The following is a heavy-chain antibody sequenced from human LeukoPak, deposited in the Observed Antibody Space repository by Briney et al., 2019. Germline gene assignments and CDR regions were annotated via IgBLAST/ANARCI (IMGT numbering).Heavy chain of an antibody. CDR1: GYTFTSYG. CDR3: ARALATVTTFLY. J-gene: IGHJ4*02. Sequence: GASVEVSCKASGYTFTSYGISWVRQAPGQGLEWMGWISAYNGNTNYAQKLQGRVTMTTDTSTSTAYMELRSLRSDDTAAYYCARALATVTTFLYWGQGTLVTVSS. V-gene: IGHV1-18*01. D-gene: IGHD4-17*01. CDR2: ISAYNGNT.